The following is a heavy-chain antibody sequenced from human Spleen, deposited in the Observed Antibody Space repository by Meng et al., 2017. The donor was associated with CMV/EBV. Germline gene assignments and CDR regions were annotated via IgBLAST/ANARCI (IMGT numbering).Heavy chain of an antibody. Sequence: SRTGSGSNCSAYYMHWGRKAHGKGLEWMGWCNPVSGFTHSAQKFQGRVTLTRDTTISTAYMELRGLRSDDTAVYYCARASYTNSPHWGQGTLVTVSS. CDR3: ARASYTNSPH. CDR2: CNPVSGFT. J-gene: IGHJ4*02. CDR1: GSNCSAYY. D-gene: IGHD2-2*02. V-gene: IGHV1-2*02.